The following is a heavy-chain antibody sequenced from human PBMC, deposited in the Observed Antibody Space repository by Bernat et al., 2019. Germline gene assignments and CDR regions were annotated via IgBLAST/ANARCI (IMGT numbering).Heavy chain of an antibody. J-gene: IGHJ4*02. CDR3: AKDYQQLVLDY. D-gene: IGHD6-13*01. Sequence: VQLVESGGGLVQPGGSLRLSCAASGFTFSSYGMHWVRQAPGKGLEWVAVISYDGSNKYYADSVKGRFTISRDNSKNTLYLQMNSLRAEDTAVYYCAKDYQQLVLDYWGQGTLVTVSS. V-gene: IGHV3-30*18. CDR2: ISYDGSNK. CDR1: GFTFSSYG.